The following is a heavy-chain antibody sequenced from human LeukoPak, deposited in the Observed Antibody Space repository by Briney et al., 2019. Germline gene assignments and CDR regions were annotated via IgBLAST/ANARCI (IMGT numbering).Heavy chain of an antibody. J-gene: IGHJ4*02. V-gene: IGHV4-59*13. CDR3: AKVRCSGGSCYPDY. Sequence: SETLSLTCTGSGGSISSYYWSWIRQPPGKGLKWIGYMYYSGNTNYNPFLKSRVTISVDTSKNQFSLKLNSVTAADTAVYSCAKVRCSGGSCYPDYWGQGTLVTVSS. CDR2: MYYSGNT. D-gene: IGHD2-15*01. CDR1: GGSISSYY.